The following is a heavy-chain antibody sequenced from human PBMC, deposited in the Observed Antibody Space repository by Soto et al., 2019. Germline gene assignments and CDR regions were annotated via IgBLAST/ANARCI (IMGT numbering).Heavy chain of an antibody. Sequence: GGSLRLSCAASGFTFDDYAMHWVRQAPGKGLEWVSVISWNSGSIGYADSVKGRFTISRDNAKNSLYLQMNSLRAEDTALYYCAKDMVHAVAGAFDIWGQGTMVTVSS. CDR2: ISWNSGSI. CDR1: GFTFDDYA. J-gene: IGHJ3*02. D-gene: IGHD6-19*01. CDR3: AKDMVHAVAGAFDI. V-gene: IGHV3-9*01.